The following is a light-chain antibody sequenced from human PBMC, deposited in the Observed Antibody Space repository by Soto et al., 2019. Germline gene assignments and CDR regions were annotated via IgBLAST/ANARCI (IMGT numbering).Light chain of an antibody. CDR1: SSDVGAYNY. CDR3: CSFAGSYSYV. CDR2: EVS. Sequence: QSALTQPASVSGSPGQSVAISCTGTSSDVGAYNYISWYQQHPGKAPKLLLSEVSNRPSGVSDRFSGSKTGNTASLTISGLRAEDEAAYSCCSFAGSYSYVFGSGTKVTVL. V-gene: IGLV2-14*01. J-gene: IGLJ1*01.